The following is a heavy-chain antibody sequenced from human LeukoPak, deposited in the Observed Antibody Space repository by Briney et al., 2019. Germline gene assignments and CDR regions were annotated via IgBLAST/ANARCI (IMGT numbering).Heavy chain of an antibody. D-gene: IGHD3-10*01. V-gene: IGHV3-30*19. Sequence: SGGSLRLSCTASGFAFSANGMHWVRQAPGKGLEWVAVISYDGSNKYYADSVKGRFTISRDNSKNTLYLQMNSLRAEDTAVYYCARGGRYYYGSGRLDYWGQGTLVTVSS. CDR2: ISYDGSNK. CDR3: ARGGRYYYGSGRLDY. J-gene: IGHJ4*02. CDR1: GFAFSANG.